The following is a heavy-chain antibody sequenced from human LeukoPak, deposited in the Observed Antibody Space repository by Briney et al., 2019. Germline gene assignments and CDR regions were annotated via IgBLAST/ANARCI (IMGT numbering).Heavy chain of an antibody. Sequence: GESLKISCXGSGYTFSSYWIGWVRQMPGKGLEWMGIIYPDDSDTRCSPSFQGQVTISADKSISTAYLQWSSLKASDTAMYYCARLAYCSNDVCYSNYYYSMDVWGKGTTVTVSS. CDR2: IYPDDSDT. V-gene: IGHV5-51*01. CDR1: GYTFSSYW. J-gene: IGHJ6*03. D-gene: IGHD2-8*01. CDR3: ARLAYCSNDVCYSNYYYSMDV.